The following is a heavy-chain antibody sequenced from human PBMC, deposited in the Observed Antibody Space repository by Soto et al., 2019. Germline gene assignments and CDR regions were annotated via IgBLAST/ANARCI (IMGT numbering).Heavy chain of an antibody. CDR3: AKDSGYNYGYFRWFDP. CDR2: IFYSGST. V-gene: IGHV4-59*01. J-gene: IGHJ5*02. Sequence: SETLSLTCTVSGGSISNYYWSWIRQPPGRGLEWIGHIFYSGSTNYNPALKSRVTISVDTSKSQFSLKLSSVTAADPGVYYCAKDSGYNYGYFRWFDPWGQGTLVTVSS. CDR1: GGSISNYY. D-gene: IGHD5-18*01.